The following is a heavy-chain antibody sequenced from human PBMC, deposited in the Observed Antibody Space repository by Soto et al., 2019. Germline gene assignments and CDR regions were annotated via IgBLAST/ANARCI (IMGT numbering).Heavy chain of an antibody. CDR2: ISASGYT. CDR1: GFIFSSFA. CDR3: AKASTVTTLAGVDV. J-gene: IGHJ6*02. Sequence: EVQLVESGGGLVQPGGSLRLSCAASGFIFSSFAMTWVRQAPGKGLEWVSVISASGYTRYADSVKGRLTISRDNSKNTMYLQMNNLGAEDSAVYYCAKASTVTTLAGVDVWGHGTTVAVSS. V-gene: IGHV3-23*04. D-gene: IGHD4-17*01.